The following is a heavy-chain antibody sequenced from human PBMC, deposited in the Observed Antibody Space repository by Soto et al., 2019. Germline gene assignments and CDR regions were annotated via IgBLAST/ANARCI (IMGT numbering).Heavy chain of an antibody. J-gene: IGHJ6*02. Sequence: ASVKVSCKASGYTFTSYGISWVRQAPGQGLEWMGWISAYNGSTNYAQKLQGRVTMTTDTSTSTAYMELRSLRSDDTAVYYCARGAKYCTNGVCYGSYYYYYYGMDVWGQGXTVTVS. CDR2: ISAYNGST. CDR1: GYTFTSYG. D-gene: IGHD2-8*01. V-gene: IGHV1-18*04. CDR3: ARGAKYCTNGVCYGSYYYYYYGMDV.